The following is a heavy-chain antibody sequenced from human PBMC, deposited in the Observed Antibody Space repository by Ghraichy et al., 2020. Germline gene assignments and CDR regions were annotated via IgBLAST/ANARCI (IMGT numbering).Heavy chain of an antibody. CDR1: GYTFTSYG. D-gene: IGHD6-6*01. Sequence: ASVKVSCKASGYTFTSYGISWVRQAPGQGLEWMGWISAYNGNTNYAQKLQGRVTMTTDTSTSTAYMELRSLRSDDTAVYYCARGQLVPKIKNYYYYGMDVWGQGTTVTVSS. CDR2: ISAYNGNT. V-gene: IGHV1-18*01. CDR3: ARGQLVPKIKNYYYYGMDV. J-gene: IGHJ6*02.